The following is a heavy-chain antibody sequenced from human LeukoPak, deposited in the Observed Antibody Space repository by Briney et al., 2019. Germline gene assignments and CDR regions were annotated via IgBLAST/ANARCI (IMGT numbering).Heavy chain of an antibody. CDR1: GFTFSSYG. CDR3: ARDKVVGATYFDY. CDR2: IKQDGSEK. V-gene: IGHV3-7*01. J-gene: IGHJ4*02. Sequence: GGSLRLSCAASGFTFSSYGMNWVRQAPGKGLEWVANIKQDGSEKYYVDSVKGRFTISRDNAKNSLYLQMNSLRAEDTAVYYCARDKVVGATYFDYWGQGTLVTVSS. D-gene: IGHD1-26*01.